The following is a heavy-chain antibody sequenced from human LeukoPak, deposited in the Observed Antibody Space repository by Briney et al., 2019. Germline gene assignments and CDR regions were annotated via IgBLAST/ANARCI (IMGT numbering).Heavy chain of an antibody. J-gene: IGHJ3*02. CDR2: IKSKTDGGTT. CDR1: GFTFSSYG. CDR3: TTELGETYAFDI. D-gene: IGHD3-10*01. Sequence: PGGSLRLSCAASGFTFSSYGMSWVRQAPGKGLEWVGRIKSKTDGGTTDYAAPVKGRFTISRDDSKNTLYLQMNSLKTEDTAVYYCTTELGETYAFDIWGQGTMVTVSS. V-gene: IGHV3-15*01.